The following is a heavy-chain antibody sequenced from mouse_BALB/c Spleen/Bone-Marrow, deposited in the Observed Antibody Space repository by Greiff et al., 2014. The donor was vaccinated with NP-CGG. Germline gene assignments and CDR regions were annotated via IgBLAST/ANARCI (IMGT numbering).Heavy chain of an antibody. CDR1: GYSITGDYA. CDR3: ARDDYGV. V-gene: IGHV3-2*02. CDR2: ISYSGST. J-gene: IGHJ1*01. Sequence: VQLKQSGPGLVKPSQSLSLTCTVTGYSITGDYAWNWIRQFPGNKLEWMGYISYSGSTSYNPSLKSRISITRDTSKNQFFLQLNSVTTEDTATYYCARDDYGVWGAGTTVTVSS. D-gene: IGHD2-4*01.